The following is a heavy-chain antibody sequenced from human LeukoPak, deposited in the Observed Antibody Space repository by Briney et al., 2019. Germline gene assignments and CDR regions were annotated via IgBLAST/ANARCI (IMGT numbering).Heavy chain of an antibody. D-gene: IGHD3-9*01. CDR3: ASYDILAFDY. V-gene: IGHV3-66*01. CDR2: IYSGGST. Sequence: PGGSLRLSCAASGFTVSSNYMSWVRQAPGKGLEWVSVIYSGGSTYYADSVKGRFTISRDNSKNTLYLQMNSLRAEGTAVYYCASYDILAFDYWGQGTLVTVSS. CDR1: GFTVSSNY. J-gene: IGHJ4*02.